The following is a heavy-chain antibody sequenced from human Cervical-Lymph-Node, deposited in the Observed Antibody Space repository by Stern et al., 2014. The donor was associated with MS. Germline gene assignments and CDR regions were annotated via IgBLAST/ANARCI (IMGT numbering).Heavy chain of an antibody. CDR3: AKDIGPEIPVDV. Sequence: EVQLVESGGGLVQPGRSLRLSCVASGFRFDEYAMHWVRQAPGKGLEWVLGISWNSGSIGYADSVKGRFTISRDNAKKSLYLQMNSLRAEDTALYYCAKDIGPEIPVDVWGQGTTVTVSS. CDR2: ISWNSGSI. CDR1: GFRFDEYA. J-gene: IGHJ6*02. D-gene: IGHD5-24*01. V-gene: IGHV3-9*01.